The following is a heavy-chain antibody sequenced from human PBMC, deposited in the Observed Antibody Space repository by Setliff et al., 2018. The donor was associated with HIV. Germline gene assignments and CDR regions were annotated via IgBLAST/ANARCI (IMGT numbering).Heavy chain of an antibody. J-gene: IGHJ4*02. CDR2: ISESGTTI. CDR1: GFSFSDYY. D-gene: IGHD6-19*01. V-gene: IGHV3-11*04. CDR3: AREELYSSGWIRGGFDY. Sequence: GGSLRLSCLASGFSFSDYYMNWIRQAPGKGLEWISYISYISESGTTIFYADSVKGRFTISRDNGENSLYLQMNSLRAEDTAVYYCAREELYSSGWIRGGFDYWGQGTLVTVSS.